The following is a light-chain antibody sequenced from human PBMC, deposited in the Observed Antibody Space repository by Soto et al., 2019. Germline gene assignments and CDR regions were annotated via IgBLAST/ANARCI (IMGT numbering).Light chain of an antibody. Sequence: EIVLTQSPGTLSLSPGERATLSCRPSQSVTRNSVAWYQQRPGQPPRLLIYDASTRATGIPDRFSGSGSGTEFTLTISSLQSEDFALYYCHQYNSWPPGTFGQGTKVDIX. J-gene: IGKJ2*01. CDR1: QSVTRN. CDR2: DAS. CDR3: HQYNSWPPGT. V-gene: IGKV3D-15*01.